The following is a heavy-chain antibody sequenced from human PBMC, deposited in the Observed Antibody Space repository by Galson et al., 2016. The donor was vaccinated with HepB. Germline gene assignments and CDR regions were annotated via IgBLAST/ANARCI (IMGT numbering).Heavy chain of an antibody. V-gene: IGHV4-61*08. D-gene: IGHD3-10*01. Sequence: TLSLTCTVSGDSVRTAASYWSWIRQPPGKGLDWIGYIYYSGMSNYNPSLRSRVTMSVDTAKNQFSLKLNSVTAADTAVYYCARVALGTGGYYYGSGSHYKLWSFMDVWGKGATVIVSS. J-gene: IGHJ6*03. CDR2: IYYSGMS. CDR3: ARVALGTGGYYYGSGSHYKLWSFMDV. CDR1: GDSVRTAASY.